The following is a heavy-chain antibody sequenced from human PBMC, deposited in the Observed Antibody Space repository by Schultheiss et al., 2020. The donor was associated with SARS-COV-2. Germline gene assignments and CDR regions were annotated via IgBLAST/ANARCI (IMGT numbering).Heavy chain of an antibody. V-gene: IGHV4-34*01. CDR3: ARMGAPSSADY. CDR2: INHSGST. D-gene: IGHD3-22*01. CDR1: GGSISGYY. Sequence: SETLSLTCTVSGGSISGYYWSWIRQPPGKGLEWIGEINHSGSTNYNPSLKSRVTISVDTSKNQFSLKLSSVTAADTAVYYCARMGAPSSADYWGQGTLVTVSS. J-gene: IGHJ4*02.